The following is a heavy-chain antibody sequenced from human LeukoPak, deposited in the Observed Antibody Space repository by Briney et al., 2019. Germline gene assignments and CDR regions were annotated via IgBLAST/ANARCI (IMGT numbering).Heavy chain of an antibody. J-gene: IGHJ4*02. D-gene: IGHD4-17*01. CDR2: IRNKAVSYTT. V-gene: IGHV3-72*01. CDR1: GFTFSDHY. Sequence: GGSLRLSCAASGFTFSDHYMDWVRQAPGKGLEWVSRIRNKAVSYTTEYAASVKGRFTISRDESKNSLYLQMNSLKTEDTAVYYCARDGRVGGDYVPFPFDYWGQGTLVTVSS. CDR3: ARDGRVGGDYVPFPFDY.